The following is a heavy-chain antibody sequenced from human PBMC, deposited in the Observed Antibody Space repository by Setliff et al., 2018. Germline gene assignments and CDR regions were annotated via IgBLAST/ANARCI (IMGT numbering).Heavy chain of an antibody. Sequence: PGGSLRLSCAASGFTFSSDPMNWVRQAPGKGLEWVGRIRSKANSYATAYAASVKGRFTISRDDSKNTAYLQMNSLKTEDTAVYYCARIRLCGGRVICPPGRYVDVWGKGTTVTVSS. CDR1: GFTFSSDP. CDR3: ARIRLCGGRVICPPGRYVDV. D-gene: IGHD2-15*01. CDR2: IRSKANSYAT. J-gene: IGHJ6*03. V-gene: IGHV3-73*01.